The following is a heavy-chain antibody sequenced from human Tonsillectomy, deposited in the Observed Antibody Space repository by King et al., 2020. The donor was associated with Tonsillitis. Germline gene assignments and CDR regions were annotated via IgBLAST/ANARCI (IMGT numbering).Heavy chain of an antibody. CDR1: GFTFSSYA. CDR2: ISDDGSNK. J-gene: IGHJ3*02. V-gene: IGHV3-33*05. D-gene: IGHD2-21*02. CDR3: ARDWGVGDPLVTFDI. Sequence: VQLVESGGGVVQPGGSLRLSCATSGFTFSSYAMHWVRQAPGKGLEWVAVISDDGSNKFYADSVKGRFTISRDNSENTLYLQVKSLRAEDTAVYYCARDWGVGDPLVTFDIWGQGTMVTVSS.